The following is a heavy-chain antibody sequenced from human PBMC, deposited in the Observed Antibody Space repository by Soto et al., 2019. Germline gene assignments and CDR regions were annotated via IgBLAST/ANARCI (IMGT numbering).Heavy chain of an antibody. J-gene: IGHJ5*02. CDR2: ISAYNGST. CDR3: ARDGHGITIFGVVLTWFDP. CDR1: GYTFTSYG. V-gene: IGHV1-18*01. Sequence: ASVKVSCKASGYTFTSYGISWVRQAPGQGLEWMGWISAYNGSTNYAQKLQGRVTMTTDTSTSTAYMELRSLRSDDTAVYYCARDGHGITIFGVVLTWFDPCGQGTLVTVSS. D-gene: IGHD3-3*01.